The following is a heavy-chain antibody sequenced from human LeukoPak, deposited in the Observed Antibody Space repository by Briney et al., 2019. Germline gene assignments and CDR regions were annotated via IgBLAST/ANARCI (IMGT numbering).Heavy chain of an antibody. CDR3: ARGLRFLEWFYYYGMDV. D-gene: IGHD3-3*01. V-gene: IGHV1-18*01. CDR1: GYTFTSYG. Sequence: ASVKVSRKASGYTFTSYGISWVRQAPGQGLEWMGWISAYNGNTNYAKKLQGRVTMTTDTSTSTAYMELRSLRSDDTAVYYCARGLRFLEWFYYYGMDVWGQGTTVTVSS. J-gene: IGHJ6*02. CDR2: ISAYNGNT.